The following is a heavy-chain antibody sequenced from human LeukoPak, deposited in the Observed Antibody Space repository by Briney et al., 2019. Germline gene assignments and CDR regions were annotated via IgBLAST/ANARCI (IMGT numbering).Heavy chain of an antibody. V-gene: IGHV1-69*02. Sequence: SVKVSCKASGGTFSSYTISWVRQAPGQGLEWMGRIIPILGIANYAQKFQGRVTITADKSTSTAYVELSSLRSEDTAVYYCARVKRYSGYDYPIDYYYYMDVWGKGTTVTVSS. J-gene: IGHJ6*03. CDR3: ARVKRYSGYDYPIDYYYYMDV. D-gene: IGHD5-12*01. CDR1: GGTFSSYT. CDR2: IIPILGIA.